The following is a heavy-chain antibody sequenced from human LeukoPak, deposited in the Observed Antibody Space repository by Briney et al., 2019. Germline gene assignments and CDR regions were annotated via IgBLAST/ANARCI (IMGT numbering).Heavy chain of an antibody. CDR2: IYSDNT. CDR3: AKGKWGLTINNFDV. CDR1: GFTVSSNS. J-gene: IGHJ3*01. V-gene: IGHV3-53*01. D-gene: IGHD3-9*01. Sequence: GGSLRLSCTVSGFTVSSNSMSWVRQAPGKGLEWVSFIYSDNTHYSDSVKGRFTISRDNSKNTLYLQMNSLRAEDTAVYYCAKGKWGLTINNFDVWGQGTMVTVSS.